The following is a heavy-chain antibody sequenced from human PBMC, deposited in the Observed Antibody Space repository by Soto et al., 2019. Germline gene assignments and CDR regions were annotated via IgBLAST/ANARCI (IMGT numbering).Heavy chain of an antibody. CDR3: TTWTYRNGWYPFDC. V-gene: IGHV3-15*01. CDR2: IKSKSAGGAT. D-gene: IGHD6-19*01. CDR1: GFTFINAW. Sequence: EVQLVESGGGLVKPGGSLRLSCAASGFTFINAWMSWVRQAPGKGLEWVGRIKSKSAGGATDYAAPVKGRFTISRDDSKNTLYLQMNSLKTEDTAVYYCTTWTYRNGWYPFDCWGQGTLVTVSS. J-gene: IGHJ4*02.